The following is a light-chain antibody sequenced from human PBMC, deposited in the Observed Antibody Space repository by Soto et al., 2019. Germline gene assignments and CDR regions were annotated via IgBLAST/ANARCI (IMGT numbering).Light chain of an antibody. CDR2: DVS. CDR1: SSDVGGYDY. V-gene: IGLV2-14*03. CDR3: NSYTRSTVV. Sequence: QSALTQPASVSGSPGQAITISCTGTSSDVGGYDYVSWYQQHPGKAPKLLIYDVSNRPSGVSNRFSGSKSGNTASLTISGLQAEDEADYYCNSYTRSTVVFGGGTKLTVL. J-gene: IGLJ2*01.